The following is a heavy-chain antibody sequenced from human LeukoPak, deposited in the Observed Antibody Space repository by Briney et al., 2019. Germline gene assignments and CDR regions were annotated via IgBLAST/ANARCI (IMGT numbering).Heavy chain of an antibody. CDR1: GYTFTGYH. J-gene: IGHJ4*02. D-gene: IGHD4-17*01. V-gene: IGHV1-2*06. Sequence: ASVKDSCKASGYTFTGYHILWVRQAPGQGLEWMGRFDPNSGGTNHAQKFQGRVTMTRDTSISTAYMELSRLRSDDTAVYYCAREHYGDYVVDYWGQGTLVTVSS. CDR3: AREHYGDYVVDY. CDR2: FDPNSGGT.